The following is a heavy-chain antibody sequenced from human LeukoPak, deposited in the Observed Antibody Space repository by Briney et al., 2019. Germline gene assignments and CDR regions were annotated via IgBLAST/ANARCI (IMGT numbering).Heavy chain of an antibody. V-gene: IGHV3-7*01. CDR2: TKPDGSAE. Sequence: GGSLRLSCAASGFSFRNYWMGWVRQAPGKGLEWVANTKPDGSAEYYADSVRGRFTASRDNANNLLYLQMNSLRAEDTAVYYCARGRSSGRYGIFDYWGQGALVTVSS. J-gene: IGHJ4*02. CDR1: GFSFRNYW. CDR3: ARGRSSGRYGIFDY. D-gene: IGHD6-19*01.